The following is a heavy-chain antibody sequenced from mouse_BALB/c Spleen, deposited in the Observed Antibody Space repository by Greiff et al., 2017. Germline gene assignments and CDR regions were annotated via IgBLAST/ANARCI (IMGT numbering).Heavy chain of an antibody. J-gene: IGHJ3*01. CDR3: TRQVGQLGLPFAY. CDR1: GYSFTSYW. V-gene: IGHV1-5*01. D-gene: IGHD3-2*01. Sequence: VQLQQSGTVLARPGASVKMSCKASGYSFTSYWMHWVKQRPGQGLEWIGAIYPGNSDTSYNQKFKGKAKLTAVTSASTAYMELSSLTNEDSAVYYCTRQVGQLGLPFAYWGQGTLVTVSA. CDR2: IYPGNSDT.